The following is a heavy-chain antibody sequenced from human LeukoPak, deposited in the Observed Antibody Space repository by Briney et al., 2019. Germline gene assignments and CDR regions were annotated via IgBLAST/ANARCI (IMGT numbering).Heavy chain of an antibody. CDR2: INPNSGGT. CDR3: ASSTDPGYYYYYMDV. CDR1: GYTFTGYY. D-gene: IGHD2-21*02. Sequence: ASVKVSCKASGYTFTGYYMHWVRQAPGQGLEWMGWINPNSGGTNYAQKFQGRVTTTRDTSISTAYMELSRLRSDDTAVYYCASSTDPGYYYYYMDVWGKGTTVTVSS. J-gene: IGHJ6*03. V-gene: IGHV1-2*02.